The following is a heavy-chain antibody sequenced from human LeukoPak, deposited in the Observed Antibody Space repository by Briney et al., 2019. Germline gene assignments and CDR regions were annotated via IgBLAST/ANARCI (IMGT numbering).Heavy chain of an antibody. J-gene: IGHJ4*02. V-gene: IGHV4-39*01. Sequence: SETLSLTCTVSGGSLRSSSYYWGWLRQPPGKGLEWIGSIYYSGSTYYNPSLKSRVTISVDTSKNQFSLKLSSVTAADTAVYYCASAYDSSGYYPFDYWGQGTLVTVSS. D-gene: IGHD3-22*01. CDR1: GGSLRSSSYY. CDR3: ASAYDSSGYYPFDY. CDR2: IYYSGST.